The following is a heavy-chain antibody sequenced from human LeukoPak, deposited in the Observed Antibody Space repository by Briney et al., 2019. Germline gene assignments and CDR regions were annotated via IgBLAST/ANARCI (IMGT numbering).Heavy chain of an antibody. V-gene: IGHV4-31*03. CDR1: GGSISSGGYY. CDR2: IYYSGNT. D-gene: IGHD1-26*01. J-gene: IGHJ4*02. CDR3: ARNAGGVGLDS. Sequence: SETLSLTCTVSGGSISSGGYYWSWIRQHPEKGLEWIGYIYYSGNTYCNPSLKSRVSMSLDTSKNQFSLKLSSVTAADTAVYYCARNAGGVGLDSWGQGTLVTVSS.